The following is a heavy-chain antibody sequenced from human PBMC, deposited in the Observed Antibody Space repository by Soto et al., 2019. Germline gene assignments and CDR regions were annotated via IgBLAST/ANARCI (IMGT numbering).Heavy chain of an antibody. J-gene: IGHJ4*02. Sequence: PGGSLRLCCSASGFTFSDYTMHWVRQAPGRGLEWVAIILYDESDQYYSDSVKGRFTISRDNSKNTLYLQMHSLTTEDTAVYYCAKDGTHLWSKQYYFDSWGQGALVTVSS. CDR2: ILYDESDQ. CDR1: GFTFSDYT. V-gene: IGHV3-30*18. D-gene: IGHD1-26*01. CDR3: AKDGTHLWSKQYYFDS.